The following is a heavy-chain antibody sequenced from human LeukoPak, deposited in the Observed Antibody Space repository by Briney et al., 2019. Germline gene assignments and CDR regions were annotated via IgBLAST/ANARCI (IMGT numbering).Heavy chain of an antibody. J-gene: IGHJ4*02. D-gene: IGHD5-18*01. CDR2: ISYDGSNK. CDR3: ARAKARGYSYGHHFDY. Sequence: PGGSLRLSCAASGFTFSSYAMHWVRQAPGKGLEWVAVISYDGSNKYYADSVKGRFTISRDNSKNTLYLQMNSLRAEDTAVYYCARAKARGYSYGHHFDYWGQGTLVTVSS. CDR1: GFTFSSYA. V-gene: IGHV3-30-3*01.